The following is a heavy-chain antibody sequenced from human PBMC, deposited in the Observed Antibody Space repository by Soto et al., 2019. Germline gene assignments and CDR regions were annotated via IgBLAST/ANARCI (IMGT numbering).Heavy chain of an antibody. CDR3: ARDKVTGLFDY. J-gene: IGHJ4*02. CDR1: GGSFSGYY. V-gene: IGHV4-34*01. CDR2: INHSGST. D-gene: IGHD3-10*01. Sequence: SETLSLTCAVYGGSFSGYYWTWIRQPPGTGLEWIGEINHSGSTNYNPSLKSRVTISVDTSKNQFSLKLTSVTAADTAVYYCARDKVTGLFDYWGQGTLVTRLL.